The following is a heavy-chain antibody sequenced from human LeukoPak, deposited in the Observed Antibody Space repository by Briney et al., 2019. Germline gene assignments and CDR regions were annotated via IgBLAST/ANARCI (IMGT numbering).Heavy chain of an antibody. CDR2: ISGSGGST. Sequence: GGSLRLSCAASGFTFSSYAMSWVRQAPGKGLEWVSAISGSGGSTYYADSGTGRFTISRDNSKNTLYLQMTSLRAEDTAVYYCAKVPYSSGGGIFDYWGQGTLVTVSS. V-gene: IGHV3-23*01. D-gene: IGHD6-19*01. J-gene: IGHJ4*02. CDR1: GFTFSSYA. CDR3: AKVPYSSGGGIFDY.